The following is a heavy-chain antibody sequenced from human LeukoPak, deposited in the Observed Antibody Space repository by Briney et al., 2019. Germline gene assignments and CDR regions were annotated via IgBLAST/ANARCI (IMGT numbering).Heavy chain of an antibody. D-gene: IGHD1-26*01. V-gene: IGHV3-23*01. CDR3: AKDVGKWESLHFFDY. Sequence: GGSLRLSCLTSGFSFSTNVMSWVRQAPGKGVEWISGISGSGASTYYADSVTGRFTISRDNSRNTLYLQMSSLRGDDTAVYYCAKDVGKWESLHFFDYWGQGTLVTVSS. CDR2: ISGSGAST. J-gene: IGHJ4*02. CDR1: GFSFSTNV.